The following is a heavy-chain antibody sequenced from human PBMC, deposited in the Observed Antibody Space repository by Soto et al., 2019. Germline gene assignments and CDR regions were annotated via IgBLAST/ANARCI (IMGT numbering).Heavy chain of an antibody. Sequence: SVKVSCKASGGTFSSYTISWVRQAPGQGLEWMGRIIPILGIANYAQKFQGRVTITADKSTSTAYMELSSLRSEDTAVYYCARPRYCSGGSCYREGFDWFDPWGQGTLVTVSS. CDR3: ARPRYCSGGSCYREGFDWFDP. J-gene: IGHJ5*02. D-gene: IGHD2-15*01. CDR2: IIPILGIA. V-gene: IGHV1-69*02. CDR1: GGTFSSYT.